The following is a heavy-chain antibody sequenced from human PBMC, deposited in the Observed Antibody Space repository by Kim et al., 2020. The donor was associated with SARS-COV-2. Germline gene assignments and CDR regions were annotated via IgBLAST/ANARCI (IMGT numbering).Heavy chain of an antibody. D-gene: IGHD5-12*01. V-gene: IGHV5-51*01. J-gene: IGHJ4*02. Sequence: SFQGQVTISADKSISTAYLQWSSLKASDTAMYYCARRLGLATIKEREFDYWGQGTLVTVSS. CDR3: ARRLGLATIKEREFDY.